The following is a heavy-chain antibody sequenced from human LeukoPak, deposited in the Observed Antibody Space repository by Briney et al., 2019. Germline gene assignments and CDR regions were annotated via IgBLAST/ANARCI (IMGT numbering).Heavy chain of an antibody. CDR3: ARAGPYYYDSSGADY. J-gene: IGHJ4*02. V-gene: IGHV1-69*13. CDR2: IIPIFGTA. Sequence: SVKVSCKASGGTFSSYAISWVRQAPGQGLEWMGGIIPIFGTANYAQKFQGRVTITADESTSTAYMELSSLRSEDTAVYYCARAGPYYYDSSGADYWGQGTLVTVSS. CDR1: GGTFSSYA. D-gene: IGHD3-22*01.